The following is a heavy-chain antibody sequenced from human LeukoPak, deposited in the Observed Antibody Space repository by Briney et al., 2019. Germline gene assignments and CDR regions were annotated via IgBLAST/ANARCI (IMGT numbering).Heavy chain of an antibody. J-gene: IGHJ3*01. Sequence: QPGGSLRLSCVASRITFRHHAMNWVRQAPGKGLEWVSSIFDSGAPSYYSDSVKGRFTISRDNSRDTFYLQMENLRAEDSATYYCTKAVGGGRDACDVWGQGTRVIVSS. V-gene: IGHV3-23*01. D-gene: IGHD3-16*01. CDR3: TKAVGGGRDACDV. CDR1: RITFRHHA. CDR2: IFDSGAPS.